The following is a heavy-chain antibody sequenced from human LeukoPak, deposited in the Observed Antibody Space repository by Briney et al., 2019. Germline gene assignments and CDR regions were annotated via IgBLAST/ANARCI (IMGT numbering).Heavy chain of an antibody. J-gene: IGHJ3*02. Sequence: SETLSLTCTVSGGSISSSSYYWGWIRQPPGKGLEWIGSIYYSGSTYYNPSLKGRVTISVDTSKNQFPLKLSSVTAADTAVYYCARIIAAAGRDAFDIWGQGTMVTVSS. CDR3: ARIIAAAGRDAFDI. CDR1: GGSISSSSYY. V-gene: IGHV4-39*06. D-gene: IGHD6-13*01. CDR2: IYYSGST.